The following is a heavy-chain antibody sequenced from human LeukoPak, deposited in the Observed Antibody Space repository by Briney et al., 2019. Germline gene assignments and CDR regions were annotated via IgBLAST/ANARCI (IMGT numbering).Heavy chain of an antibody. Sequence: ASVKVSCKASGGTFNYYTINCVRQAPGQGLEWMGRIVPMFGIPNYAQKFQGRVTLTADKSTSTAYMELSSLRSEDTAMYYCAIMGGSTTRAVDYWAQGTLVTVSS. J-gene: IGHJ4*02. CDR2: IVPMFGIP. V-gene: IGHV1-69*02. CDR1: GGTFNYYT. D-gene: IGHD2-8*01. CDR3: AIMGGSTTRAVDY.